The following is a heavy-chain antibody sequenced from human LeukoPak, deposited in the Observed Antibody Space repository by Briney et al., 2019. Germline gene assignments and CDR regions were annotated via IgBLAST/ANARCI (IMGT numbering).Heavy chain of an antibody. J-gene: IGHJ4*02. V-gene: IGHV3-23*01. CDR3: AKGLRILV. Sequence: GGSLRLSCAASGFTFNTYGMTWVRQAPGKGLEWVSSITGSGLNTYYADSVKGRFTISRDNSRNTLYLQMNTLRVEDTAVYYSAKGLRILVWGQGTLVTVSS. CDR1: GFTFNTYG. CDR2: ITGSGLNT. D-gene: IGHD6-6*01.